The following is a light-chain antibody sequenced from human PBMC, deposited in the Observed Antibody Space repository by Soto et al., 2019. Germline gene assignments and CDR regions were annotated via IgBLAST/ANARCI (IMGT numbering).Light chain of an antibody. J-gene: IGKJ1*01. CDR2: LGS. CDR1: QSLLHSNGYNY. Sequence: DIVMTQSPLSLPVTPGEPASISCRSSQSLLHSNGYNYLDWYLQKPGQSPQLLNYLGSNRASGVPDRFSGSGSGTDFTLKISSVGAEDVGVYYCMHALLTPSTFGQGTKVEIK. CDR3: MHALLTPST. V-gene: IGKV2-28*01.